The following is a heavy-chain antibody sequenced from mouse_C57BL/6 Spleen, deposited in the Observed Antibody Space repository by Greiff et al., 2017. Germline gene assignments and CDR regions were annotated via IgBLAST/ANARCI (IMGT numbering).Heavy chain of an antibody. V-gene: IGHV14-1*01. CDR2: IDPEDGDT. J-gene: IGHJ3*01. CDR3: TTSSYGNYAWLAY. CDR1: GFNIKDYY. D-gene: IGHD2-10*01. Sequence: EVQLMESGAELVRPGASVKLSCTASGFNIKDYYIHWVKQRPEQGLEWIGRIDPEDGDTEYAPKFQGKATMTADTSSNTAYLQLSSLTSEDTAVEYCTTSSYGNYAWLAYWGQGTLVTVSA.